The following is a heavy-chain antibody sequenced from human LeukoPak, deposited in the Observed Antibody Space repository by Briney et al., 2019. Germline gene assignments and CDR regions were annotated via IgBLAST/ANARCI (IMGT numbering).Heavy chain of an antibody. V-gene: IGHV3-30*04. CDR1: GFTFSSYA. J-gene: IGHJ3*02. Sequence: GGALRLCCAASGFTFSSYAMHWVRQAPGKGLEWVAVIPYDGSNKYYADSVKGRFTISRDNSKNTLYLQMNSLRAEDTAVYYCARGITGTAYDAFDIWGQGTMVTVSS. CDR2: IPYDGSNK. D-gene: IGHD1-20*01. CDR3: ARGITGTAYDAFDI.